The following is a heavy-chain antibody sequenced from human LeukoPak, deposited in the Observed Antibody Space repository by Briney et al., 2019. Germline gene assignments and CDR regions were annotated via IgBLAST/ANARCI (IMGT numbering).Heavy chain of an antibody. J-gene: IGHJ4*02. D-gene: IGHD2/OR15-2a*01. V-gene: IGHV3-23*01. CDR2: ISGSGGST. CDR1: GFTFKTYG. Sequence: GGSLRLSCDASGFTFKTYGMHWVRQAPGKGLEWVSAISGSGGSTYYADSVKGRFTISRDNSKNTLYLQMNSLRAEDTAVYYCAKGTTNKRESNYWGQGTLVTVSS. CDR3: AKGTTNKRESNY.